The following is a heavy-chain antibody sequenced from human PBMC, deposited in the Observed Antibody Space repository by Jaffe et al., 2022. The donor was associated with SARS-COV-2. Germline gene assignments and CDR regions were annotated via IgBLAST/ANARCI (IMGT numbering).Heavy chain of an antibody. J-gene: IGHJ3*02. CDR3: ARSRQLVHAFDI. D-gene: IGHD6-13*01. Sequence: QLQLQESGPGLVKPSETLSLTCTVSGGSISSSSYYWGWIRQPPGKGLEWIGSIYYSGSTYYNPSLKSRVTISVDTSKNQFSLKLSSVTAADTAVYYCARSRQLVHAFDIWGQGTMVTVSS. CDR2: IYYSGST. V-gene: IGHV4-39*01. CDR1: GGSISSSSYY.